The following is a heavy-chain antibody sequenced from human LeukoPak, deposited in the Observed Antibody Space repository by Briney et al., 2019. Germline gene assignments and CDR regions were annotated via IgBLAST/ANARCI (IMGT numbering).Heavy chain of an antibody. CDR1: GFTFSSYG. D-gene: IGHD2-2*01. Sequence: GGSLRLSCAASGFTFSSYGMHWVRQAPGKGLEWVAFIRYDGSNKYYADSVKGRFTISRDNSKNTLYLQMNSLRAEDTAVYYRAKGGIVVVPAAIPFDYWGQGALVTVSS. V-gene: IGHV3-30*02. J-gene: IGHJ4*02. CDR2: IRYDGSNK. CDR3: AKGGIVVVPAAIPFDY.